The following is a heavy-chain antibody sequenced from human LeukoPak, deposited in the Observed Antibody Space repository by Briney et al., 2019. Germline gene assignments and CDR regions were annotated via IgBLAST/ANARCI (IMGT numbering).Heavy chain of an antibody. Sequence: SETLSLTCTVSGGSISSYYWSWIRQPPGKGLERIGYAYYSANTNYNPSLKSRVTISVDTSKIQFSLKVSSVTAADTAVYYCARYSSGWYTDYWGQGTLVTVSS. CDR3: ARYSSGWYTDY. V-gene: IGHV4-59*01. J-gene: IGHJ4*02. D-gene: IGHD6-19*01. CDR1: GGSISSYY. CDR2: AYYSANT.